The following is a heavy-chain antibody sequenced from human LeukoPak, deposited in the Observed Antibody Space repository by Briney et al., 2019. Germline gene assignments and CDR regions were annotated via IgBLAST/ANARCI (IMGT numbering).Heavy chain of an antibody. J-gene: IGHJ4*02. CDR2: IYYSGST. V-gene: IGHV4-59*01. CDR1: GGSISSYY. CDR3: ARDPDRYYFDY. Sequence: SETLSLTCTVSGGSISSYYWSWIRQPLGKGLEWIGYIYYSGSTNYNPSLKSRVTISVDTSKNQFSLKLSSVTAADTAVYYCARDPDRYYFDYWGQGTLVTVSS.